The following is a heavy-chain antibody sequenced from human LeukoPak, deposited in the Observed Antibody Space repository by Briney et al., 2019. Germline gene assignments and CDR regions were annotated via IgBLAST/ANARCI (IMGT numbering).Heavy chain of an antibody. CDR3: ARDNSRHYFDY. CDR1: GFTVSSNH. CDR2: IYSGGST. Sequence: GGSLRLTCAASGFTVSSNHMSWVRQAPGKGLEWVSVIYSGGSTYYADSVKGRFTISRDNSKNTLYLQMNSLRVEDTALYYCARDNSRHYFDYWGQGTLVTVSS. V-gene: IGHV3-53*01. J-gene: IGHJ4*02. D-gene: IGHD6-25*01.